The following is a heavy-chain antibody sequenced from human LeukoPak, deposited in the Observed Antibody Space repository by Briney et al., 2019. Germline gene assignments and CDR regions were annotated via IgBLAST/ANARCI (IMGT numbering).Heavy chain of an antibody. D-gene: IGHD1-26*01. CDR3: ATVKRELLLVPHEVPFDY. CDR2: MNPNSGDT. CDR1: GYTFTSHD. Sequence: ASMKVSCKASGYTFTSHDINWVRQATGQGLEWMGWMNPNSGDTGYAQKFQGRVTITRNTSISTAYMELSSLRSEDTAVYYCATVKRELLLVPHEVPFDYWGQGTLVTVSS. V-gene: IGHV1-8*03. J-gene: IGHJ4*02.